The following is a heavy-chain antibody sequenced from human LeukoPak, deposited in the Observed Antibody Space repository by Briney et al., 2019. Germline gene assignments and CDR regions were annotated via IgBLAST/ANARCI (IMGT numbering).Heavy chain of an antibody. J-gene: IGHJ4*02. CDR2: ISSSSTI. D-gene: IGHD6-6*01. CDR1: GFTFSSYS. V-gene: IGHV3-48*04. Sequence: PGGSLRLSCAASGFTFSSYSMNWVRQAPGKGLEWVSYISSSSTIYYADSVKGRFTISRDNAKNSLYLQMNSLRAEDTAVYYCARFVDGAARPGVDYWGQGTLVTVSS. CDR3: ARFVDGAARPGVDY.